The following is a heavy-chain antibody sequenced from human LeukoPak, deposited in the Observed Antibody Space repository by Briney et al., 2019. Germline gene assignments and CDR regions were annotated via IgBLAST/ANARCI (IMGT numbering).Heavy chain of an antibody. CDR3: ARDYVAIVELPVALDF. V-gene: IGHV3-7*01. D-gene: IGHD2-2*01. Sequence: QPGGSLRLSCAASGFTFSGYWMTWVRQAPGKGLEWVANIKKDGSGTSYVDSVRGRFTISRDNAKNSLYLQMDSLRAEDTAVYYCARDYVAIVELPVALDFWGQGALVTVSS. CDR2: IKKDGSGT. CDR1: GFTFSGYW. J-gene: IGHJ4*02.